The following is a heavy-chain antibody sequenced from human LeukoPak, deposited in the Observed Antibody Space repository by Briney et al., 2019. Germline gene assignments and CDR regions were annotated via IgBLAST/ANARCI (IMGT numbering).Heavy chain of an antibody. V-gene: IGHV2-5*01. CDR2: TYWNGDN. CDR3: AHETTLTLYTFDY. J-gene: IGHJ4*02. D-gene: IGHD3-16*01. Sequence: SGPTLVNPTRTLTLTCTFSGFSLGTSGVGVGWIRQSPGKALEWLAVTYWNGDNRYSPSLESRLTISKDTSKKQVVLTMTNMDPLDTATYYCAHETTLTLYTFDYWGQGTLVTVSS. CDR1: GFSLGTSGVG.